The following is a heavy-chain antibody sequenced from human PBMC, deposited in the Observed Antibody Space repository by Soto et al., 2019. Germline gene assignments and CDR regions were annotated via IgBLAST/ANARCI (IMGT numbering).Heavy chain of an antibody. J-gene: IGHJ4*02. V-gene: IGHV1-2*02. CDR1: GYTFTAHY. D-gene: IGHD3-10*01. CDR3: ASVNSGSYYHGLFDY. CDR2: INPNSGDT. Sequence: ASVKVSCKASGYTFTAHYMNWVRQAPGQGLEWMGWINPNSGDTKYVEKFQGRVTMTRDTSISTAYMELSSLRSDDTAVYYCASVNSGSYYHGLFDYWGQGALGTVSS.